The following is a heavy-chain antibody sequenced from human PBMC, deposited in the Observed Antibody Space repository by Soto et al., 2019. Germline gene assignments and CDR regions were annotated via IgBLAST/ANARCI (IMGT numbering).Heavy chain of an antibody. J-gene: IGHJ4*02. D-gene: IGHD3-22*01. CDR3: SRSGRLDDSSNYLYY. V-gene: IGHV5-51*01. CDR1: GYSFTNSW. Sequence: GESLKISCKGSGYSFTNSWIGWVRQMPGKGLEWMGIIFPGDSDTRYSPSFQGQVTISADKSISTAYLQWSSLKASDSAMYYCSRSGRLDDSSNYLYYWGQGSLVTVSS. CDR2: IFPGDSDT.